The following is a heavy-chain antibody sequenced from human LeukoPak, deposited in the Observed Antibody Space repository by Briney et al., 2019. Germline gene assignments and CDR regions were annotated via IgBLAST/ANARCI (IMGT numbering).Heavy chain of an antibody. Sequence: PGGSLRLSCAASGFTFSSYAMHWVRQAPGKGLEWVAVISYDGSNKYYADSVKGRFTISRDNSKNTLYLQMNSLRAEDTAVYYCAKPIGTMIVVDNAFDIWGQGTMVTVSS. V-gene: IGHV3-30*04. CDR2: ISYDGSNK. CDR1: GFTFSSYA. J-gene: IGHJ3*02. CDR3: AKPIGTMIVVDNAFDI. D-gene: IGHD3-22*01.